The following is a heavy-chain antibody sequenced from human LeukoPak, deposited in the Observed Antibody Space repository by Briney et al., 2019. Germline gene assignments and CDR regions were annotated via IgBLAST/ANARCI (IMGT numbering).Heavy chain of an antibody. Sequence: ASVKVSCKASGYTFTSYDINWVRQATGQGHEWMGWMNPNSGNTGYAQKFQGRVTMTRNTSISTAYMELSSLRSEDTAVYYCARTRGAARRIYYYYYMDVWGKGTTVTVSS. J-gene: IGHJ6*03. D-gene: IGHD6-6*01. V-gene: IGHV1-8*01. CDR1: GYTFTSYD. CDR2: MNPNSGNT. CDR3: ARTRGAARRIYYYYYMDV.